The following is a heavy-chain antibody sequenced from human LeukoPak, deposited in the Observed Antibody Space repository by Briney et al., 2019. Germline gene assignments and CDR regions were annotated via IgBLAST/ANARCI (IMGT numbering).Heavy chain of an antibody. CDR2: ISSSSSYI. J-gene: IGHJ4*02. CDR1: GFTFSSYS. D-gene: IGHD2-8*02. CDR3: ARAVAGLVVIDY. V-gene: IGHV3-21*01. Sequence: GGSLRLSCAASGFTFSSYSMNWVRQAPGKGLEWVSSISSSSSYIYYADSVKGRFTISRDNAKNSLYPQMNSLRAEDTAVYYCARAVAGLVVIDYWGQGTLVTVSS.